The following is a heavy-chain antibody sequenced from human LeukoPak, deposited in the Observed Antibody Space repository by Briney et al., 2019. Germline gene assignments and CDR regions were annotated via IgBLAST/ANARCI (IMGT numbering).Heavy chain of an antibody. Sequence: PGGSLRLSCAASGFTFSTYNMNWVRQAPGKGLEWVSSIAGPSTYIYYGDSVKGRFTISRDNDQHSLYVHMHALSAEDAGIYFCARDPYIVAPPVPHLCDFWAQGTRVTVST. CDR1: GFTFSTYN. CDR3: ARDPYIVAPPVPHLCDF. CDR2: IAGPSTYI. V-gene: IGHV3-21*01. D-gene: IGHD5-12*01. J-gene: IGHJ4*02.